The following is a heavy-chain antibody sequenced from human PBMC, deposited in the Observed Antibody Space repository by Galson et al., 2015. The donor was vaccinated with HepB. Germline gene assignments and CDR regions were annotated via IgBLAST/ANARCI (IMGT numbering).Heavy chain of an antibody. CDR3: AGESGSSSRYFDY. CDR1: GYSFSSYY. J-gene: IGHJ4*02. Sequence: SVKVSCKASGYSFSSYYIHWVRQVPGQGLEWMGIFNPTGGSTTYTQKFQGRVTMARDRSAGTVYMELSSLRSEDTAVYYCAGESGSSSRYFDYWGQGTLVTVSS. D-gene: IGHD3-3*01. V-gene: IGHV1-46*03. CDR2: FNPTGGST.